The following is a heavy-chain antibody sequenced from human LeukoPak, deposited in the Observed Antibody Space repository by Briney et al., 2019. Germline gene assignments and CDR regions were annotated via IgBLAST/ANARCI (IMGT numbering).Heavy chain of an antibody. CDR3: ASSTPDYYGSGSYYNGAFDY. CDR2: IYYSGST. J-gene: IGHJ4*02. Sequence: PSETLSLTCTVSGGSISSGGYYWSWIRQHPGKGLEWIGYIYYSGSTYYNPSLKSRVTISVDTSKNQFSLKLSSVTAADTAVYCCASSTPDYYGSGSYYNGAFDYWGQGTLVTVSS. CDR1: GGSISSGGYY. V-gene: IGHV4-31*03. D-gene: IGHD3-10*01.